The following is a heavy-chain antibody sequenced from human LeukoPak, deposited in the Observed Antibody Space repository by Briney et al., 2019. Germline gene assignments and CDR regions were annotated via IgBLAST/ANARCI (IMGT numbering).Heavy chain of an antibody. D-gene: IGHD4-23*01. CDR3: ARDAPIDYGGNSNWFDP. CDR2: MYYSGST. Sequence: SETLSLTCTVSGYSISSGYYWGWIRQPPGKGLEWIGTMYYSGSTYYNPSLYSRVTISVDTSKNQFSLKLSSVTAADTAVYYCARDAPIDYGGNSNWFDPWGQGTLVTVSS. V-gene: IGHV4-38-2*02. CDR1: GYSISSGYY. J-gene: IGHJ5*02.